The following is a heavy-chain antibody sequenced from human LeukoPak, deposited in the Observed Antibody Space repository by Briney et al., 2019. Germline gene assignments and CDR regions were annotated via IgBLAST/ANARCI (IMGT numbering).Heavy chain of an antibody. V-gene: IGHV3-30*04. J-gene: IGHJ4*02. D-gene: IGHD4/OR15-4a*01. CDR2: ISHDGSKA. CDR1: GFTFSTYA. CDR3: ARGDYGGFDY. Sequence: GGSLRLSCAASGFTFSTYAMEWVRQAPGEGLEWVAVISHDGSKAYYADSVKGRFTVSRDNSKNTMYLQVNSLRAEDTAVYYCARGDYGGFDYWGQGTLVTVSS.